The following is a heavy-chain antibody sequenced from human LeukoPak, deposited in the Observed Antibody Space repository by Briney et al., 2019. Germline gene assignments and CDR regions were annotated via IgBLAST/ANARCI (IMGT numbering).Heavy chain of an antibody. D-gene: IGHD3-22*01. CDR3: ARVNGYYYYLGC. Sequence: PGRSLRLSCAASGFTFSSYAMHWVRQAPGKGLEWVAVISYDGSNKYYADSVKGRFTISRDNSKNTLYLQMNSLRAEDTAVYYCARVNGYYYYLGCWGQGTLVTVSS. CDR1: GFTFSSYA. V-gene: IGHV3-30-3*01. J-gene: IGHJ4*02. CDR2: ISYDGSNK.